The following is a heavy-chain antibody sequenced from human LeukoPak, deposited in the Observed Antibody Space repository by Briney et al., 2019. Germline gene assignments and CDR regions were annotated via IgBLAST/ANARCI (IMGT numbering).Heavy chain of an antibody. D-gene: IGHD1-26*01. CDR2: IYYSGST. J-gene: IGHJ4*02. Sequence: SETLSLTCTVSGVSISSYYWSWVRQPPGKGLEWVGYIYYSGSTNYNPSLKSRVTISVDTSKNQFSLKLSSVTAADTAVYYCARHWISSGSYMGGFDYWGQGTLVTVSS. CDR3: ARHWISSGSYMGGFDY. V-gene: IGHV4-59*08. CDR1: GVSISSYY.